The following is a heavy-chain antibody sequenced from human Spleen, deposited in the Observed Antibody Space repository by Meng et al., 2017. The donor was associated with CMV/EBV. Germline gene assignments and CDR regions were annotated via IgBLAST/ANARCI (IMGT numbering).Heavy chain of an antibody. D-gene: IGHD6-19*01. CDR2: INPNSGGT. J-gene: IGHJ4*02. CDR1: GYTFTDYY. CDR3: ASCIAVAGTSFDY. V-gene: IGHV1-2*06. Sequence: KASGYTFTDYYMHWVRQAPGQGLEWLGRINPNSGGTNSAQKFQGRVTMTRDTSISTAYMELSRLRSDDTAVYYCASCIAVAGTSFDYWGQGTLVTVSS.